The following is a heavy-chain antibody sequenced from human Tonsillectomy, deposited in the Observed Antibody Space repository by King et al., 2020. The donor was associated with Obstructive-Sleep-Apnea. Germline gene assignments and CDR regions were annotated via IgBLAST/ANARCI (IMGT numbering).Heavy chain of an antibody. D-gene: IGHD3-22*01. J-gene: IGHJ4*02. CDR2: INHSGST. CDR1: GGSFSGYY. CDR3: ARGGEDPYYYDSSGYPFDY. Sequence: VQLQQWGAGLLKPSETLSLTCAVYGGSFSGYYWSWIRQPPGKGLEWIGEINHSGSTNYNPSLKSRVTISVDTSKNQFSLKLGSVTAADRAVYYCARGGEDPYYYDSSGYPFDYWGQGTLVTVSS. V-gene: IGHV4-34*01.